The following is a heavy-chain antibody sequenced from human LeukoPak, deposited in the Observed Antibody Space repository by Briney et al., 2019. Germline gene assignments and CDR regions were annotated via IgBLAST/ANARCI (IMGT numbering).Heavy chain of an antibody. J-gene: IGHJ3*02. CDR1: GGSFSGYY. CDR3: ARGQYYDSSGYSDDAFDI. Sequence: SETLSFTCAVYGGSFSGYYWSWIRQPPGKGLEWIGEINHSGSTNYNPSLKSRVTISVDKSKNQFSLKLSSVTAADTAVYYCARGQYYDSSGYSDDAFDIWGQGTMVTVSS. D-gene: IGHD3-22*01. V-gene: IGHV4-34*01. CDR2: INHSGST.